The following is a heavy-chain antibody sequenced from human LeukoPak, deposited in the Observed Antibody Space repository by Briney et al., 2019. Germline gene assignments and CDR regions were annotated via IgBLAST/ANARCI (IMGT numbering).Heavy chain of an antibody. CDR2: FSRSGPDT. J-gene: IGHJ4*02. V-gene: IGHV3-23*01. Sequence: HPGGSLRLSCVASGFTFGSSAMSWVRQAPGKGPEWVSTFSRSGPDTYYADSVKGRFTIFRDNSKNTLYLQMNSLRDEDTAVYYCAKGALGSWYYFDYWAGEPWSPSPQ. CDR1: GFTFGSSA. CDR3: AKGALGSWYYFDY. D-gene: IGHD6-13*01.